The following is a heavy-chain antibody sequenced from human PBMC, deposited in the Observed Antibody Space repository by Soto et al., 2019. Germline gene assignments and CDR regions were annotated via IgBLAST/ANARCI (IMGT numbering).Heavy chain of an antibody. V-gene: IGHV1-18*01. CDR2: ISPYNGNT. Sequence: QVQLVQSGGEVKKPGASVKVSCKTSGYTFTGYGISWVQQAPGQGPEWMGWISPYNGNTKYAQSFQGRVTMTTDTSTSTAYMDLRSLRSDDTAVYYCARDYHDSSGFSYAGYWGQGTLVNVSS. J-gene: IGHJ4*02. D-gene: IGHD3-22*01. CDR1: GYTFTGYG. CDR3: ARDYHDSSGFSYAGY.